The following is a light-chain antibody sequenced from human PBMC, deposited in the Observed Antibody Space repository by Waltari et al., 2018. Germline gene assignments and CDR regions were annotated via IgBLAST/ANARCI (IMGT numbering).Light chain of an antibody. V-gene: IGKV3-20*01. CDR3: QQYATSPEA. CDR1: QSVNNNY. Sequence: EIVLTQSPGTLSLSPGERATLSCRASQSVNNNYLAWYQQKPGHAPRLLICGASTRATGIPDRFRGSGSVTDFTLTISRLEPEGFAAYYCQQYATSPEAFGGGTKVDIK. J-gene: IGKJ4*01. CDR2: GAS.